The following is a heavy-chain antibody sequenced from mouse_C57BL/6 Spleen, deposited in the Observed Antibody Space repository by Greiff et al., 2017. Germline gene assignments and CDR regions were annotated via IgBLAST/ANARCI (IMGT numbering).Heavy chain of an antibody. Sequence: QVQLQQPGAELVKPGASVKLSCKASGYTFTSYWMHWVKQRPGRGLEWIGRIDPNSGGTKYNEKFKSKDTLTVDKPSSTAYMQLSSLTSEDSAVYYCASHYGSSYYWYFDVWGTGTTVTVSS. J-gene: IGHJ1*03. CDR2: IDPNSGGT. CDR3: ASHYGSSYYWYFDV. D-gene: IGHD1-1*01. V-gene: IGHV1-72*01. CDR1: GYTFTSYW.